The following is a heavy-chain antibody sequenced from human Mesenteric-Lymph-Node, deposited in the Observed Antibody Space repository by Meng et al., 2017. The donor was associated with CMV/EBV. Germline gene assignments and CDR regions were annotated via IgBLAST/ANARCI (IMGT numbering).Heavy chain of an antibody. J-gene: IGHJ3*02. CDR2: IYPGDSET. CDR3: ARARTTLDAFDI. V-gene: IGHV5-51*01. D-gene: IGHD1-14*01. CDR1: GYTFANYW. Sequence: KVSCKGSGYTFANYWIGWVRQMPGKGLEWMGIIYPGDSETIYSPSFQGQVTISAGRSISTTYLQWSSLKASDTAMYYCARARTTLDAFDIWGQGTMVTVSS.